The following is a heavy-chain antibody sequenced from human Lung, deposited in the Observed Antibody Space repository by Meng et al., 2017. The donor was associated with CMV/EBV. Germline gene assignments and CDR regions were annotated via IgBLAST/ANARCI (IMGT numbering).Heavy chain of an antibody. CDR2: INDATNNK. V-gene: IGHV3-48*03. CDR1: GFTFSLFE. Sequence: SCAASGFTFSLFEMNWVRQAPGKGLEWISYINDATNNKYYADSVKGRFTISRDNAQNSLYLQMSSLRADDTAVYFCARTPRGYSYGYSAYYFDYWXQGTXVNVSS. J-gene: IGHJ4*02. D-gene: IGHD5-18*01. CDR3: ARTPRGYSYGYSAYYFDY.